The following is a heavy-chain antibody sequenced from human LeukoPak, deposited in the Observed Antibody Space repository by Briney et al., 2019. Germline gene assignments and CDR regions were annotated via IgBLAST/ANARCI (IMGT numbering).Heavy chain of an antibody. CDR3: VNDLVGARPQDVFDI. D-gene: IGHD1-26*01. CDR1: GFTFSKSV. Sequence: PGGSLRLSCAASGFTFSKSVIHWVRQAPGKGLEWVAVISADGSAKHYADSVQGRFTISRENSKNTLYLQMNSLRVEDTAVYYCVNDLVGARPQDVFDIWGQGTMVTVSS. V-gene: IGHV3-30*18. CDR2: ISADGSAK. J-gene: IGHJ3*02.